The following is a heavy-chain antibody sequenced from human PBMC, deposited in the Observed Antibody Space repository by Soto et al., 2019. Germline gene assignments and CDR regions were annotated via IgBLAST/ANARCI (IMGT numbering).Heavy chain of an antibody. CDR2: TYYRSKWYN. D-gene: IGHD6-19*01. V-gene: IGHV6-1*01. J-gene: IGHJ6*02. CDR3: AREQAGIAVAGTIGYYYGMDV. Sequence: PSQTLSLTCAISGDSVSSNSAAWNWIRQSPSRGLEWLGRTYYRSKWYNDYAVSVKSRITINPDTSKNRFSLQLNSVTPEDTAVYYCAREQAGIAVAGTIGYYYGMDVWGQGITVTVSS. CDR1: GDSVSSNSAA.